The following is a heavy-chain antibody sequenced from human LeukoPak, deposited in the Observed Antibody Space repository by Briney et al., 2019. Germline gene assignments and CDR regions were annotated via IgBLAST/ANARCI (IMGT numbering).Heavy chain of an antibody. CDR3: ARENGGYDSDYGMDV. J-gene: IGHJ6*02. CDR1: GFTFSSYD. V-gene: IGHV3-13*01. D-gene: IGHD5-12*01. CDR2: NGTAGDT. Sequence: PGGSLRLSCAASGFTFSSYDMHWVRQATGKGLEWVSANGTAGDTYYPGSVKGRFTISRENAKNSLYLQMNSLRAGDTAVYYCARENGGYDSDYGMDVWGQGTTVTVSS.